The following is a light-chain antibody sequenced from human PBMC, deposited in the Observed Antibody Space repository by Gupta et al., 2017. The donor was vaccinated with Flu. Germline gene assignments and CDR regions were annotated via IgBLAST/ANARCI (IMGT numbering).Light chain of an antibody. V-gene: IGKV1-39*01. J-gene: IGKJ1*01. CDR3: QQGFNTPRT. CDR1: QTMSFF. Sequence: DIQMTQSPSSLSASVGDRVTITCRASQTMSFFLNWYQQKPGKAPKLLIYAASTLQSGVPSRFIGSGSGTXFTLTIXSLQPEDSAIYYCQQGFNTPRTFGXGTKVQIK. CDR2: AAS.